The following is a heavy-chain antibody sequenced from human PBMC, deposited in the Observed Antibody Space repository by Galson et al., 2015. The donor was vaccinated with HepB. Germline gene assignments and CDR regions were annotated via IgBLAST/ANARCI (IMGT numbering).Heavy chain of an antibody. CDR1: GDSVSSNSAA. D-gene: IGHD7-27*01. J-gene: IGHJ4*02. Sequence: CAISGDSVSSNSAAWNWIRQSPSRGLEWLGRTYYRSKWYNDYAVSVKSRITINPDTSKNQFSLQLNSVTPEDTAVYYCARDLSNWGEDGYYFDYWGQGTLVTVSS. CDR3: ARDLSNWGEDGYYFDY. CDR2: TYYRSKWYN. V-gene: IGHV6-1*01.